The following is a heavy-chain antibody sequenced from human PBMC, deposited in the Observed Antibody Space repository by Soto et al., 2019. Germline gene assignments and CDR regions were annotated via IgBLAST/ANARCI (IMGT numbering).Heavy chain of an antibody. CDR3: ARGRGIAAALRAFDI. D-gene: IGHD6-13*01. CDR1: GFSISSGYY. V-gene: IGHV4-38-2*01. Sequence: SETLSLTCGVSGFSISSGYYWGWVRQPPGKGLEWIGTIYHGGSTFYNPSLKSRVTISVDTSKNQFSLKLSSVTAADTAVYYCARGRGIAAALRAFDIWGQGTMVTVSS. CDR2: IYHGGST. J-gene: IGHJ3*02.